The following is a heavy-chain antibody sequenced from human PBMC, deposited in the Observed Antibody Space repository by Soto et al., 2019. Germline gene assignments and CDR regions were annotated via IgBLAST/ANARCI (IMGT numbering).Heavy chain of an antibody. J-gene: IGHJ4*02. V-gene: IGHV3-15*01. CDR2: IKSKTDGGTT. D-gene: IGHD4-17*01. CDR3: TATGQNPGDYGGFDY. Sequence: EVQLVESGGGLVKPGGSLRLSCAASGFTFGNAWMSWVRQAPGKGLEWVGRIKSKTDGGTTDYAAPVKGRFTISRDDSKNTLYLQMNSLKTEDTAVYYCTATGQNPGDYGGFDYWGQGTLVTVSS. CDR1: GFTFGNAW.